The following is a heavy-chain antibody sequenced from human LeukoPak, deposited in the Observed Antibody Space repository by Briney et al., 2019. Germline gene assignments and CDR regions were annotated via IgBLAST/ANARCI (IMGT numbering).Heavy chain of an antibody. CDR1: GYTFTSYG. CDR2: ISAYNGNT. V-gene: IGHV1-18*01. D-gene: IGHD4-17*01. Sequence: ASVKVSCKASGYTFTSYGISWVRLAPGQGLECMGWISAYNGNTNYAQKLQGRVTMTTDTSTSTAYMELRSLRSDDTAVYYCARDQDYGDWYFDLWGRGTLVTVSS. J-gene: IGHJ2*01. CDR3: ARDQDYGDWYFDL.